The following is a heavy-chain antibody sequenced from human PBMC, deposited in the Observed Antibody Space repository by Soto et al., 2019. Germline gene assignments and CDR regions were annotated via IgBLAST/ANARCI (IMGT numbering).Heavy chain of an antibody. D-gene: IGHD2-15*01. J-gene: IGHJ6*02. V-gene: IGHV1-2*02. CDR3: ARDHGEGCYVHYYYGMDV. CDR2: FNANSGRT. CDR1: GYTFTGYY. Sequence: ASVKVSCKASGYTFTGYYMDWLRQAPGQGLEWLGWFNANSGRTNYAQKFQGRVTMTSDTSISTAYMELTWLRSDDTAVYYCARDHGEGCYVHYYYGMDVWGQGTTVTVCS.